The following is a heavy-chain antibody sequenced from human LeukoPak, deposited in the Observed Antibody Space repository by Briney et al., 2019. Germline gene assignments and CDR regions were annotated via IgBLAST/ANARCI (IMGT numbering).Heavy chain of an antibody. D-gene: IGHD6-19*01. Sequence: SETLSPTCTVSGDSFTSVTDYWAWIRQPPGKGLEWIASGDYSGGTYYNPSLESRVAISADMSKNQISLKLTSVTGADTAVYYCARQWLAPASFFDYWGQGTLVTVSS. CDR2: GDYSGGT. V-gene: IGHV4-39*07. J-gene: IGHJ4*02. CDR3: ARQWLAPASFFDY. CDR1: GDSFTSVTDY.